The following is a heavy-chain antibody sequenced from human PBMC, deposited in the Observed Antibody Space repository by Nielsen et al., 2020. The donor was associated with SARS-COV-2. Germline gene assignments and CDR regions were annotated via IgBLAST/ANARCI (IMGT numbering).Heavy chain of an antibody. CDR3: AREGLGSTYYMDV. Sequence: WGSLRLSCSASGFTFNTYSMNWVRQAPGKGLEWISHINSRATTLYYADPVKGRFVVSRDNVRRSLFLQMNSLRGEDTAVYYCAREGLGSTYYMDVWGEGTTVSVSS. D-gene: IGHD1-26*01. CDR2: INSRATTL. V-gene: IGHV3-48*04. CDR1: GFTFNTYS. J-gene: IGHJ6*03.